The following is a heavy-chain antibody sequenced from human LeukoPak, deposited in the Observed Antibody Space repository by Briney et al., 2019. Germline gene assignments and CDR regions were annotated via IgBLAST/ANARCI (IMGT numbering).Heavy chain of an antibody. V-gene: IGHV5-51*01. J-gene: IGHJ4*02. CDR2: VYPGGSDT. Sequence: GESLKISCKGSGYSFTSYWISWVRQMPGKGLEWMGIVYPGGSDTRYSPSFQGQVTISADKSINTAYLQWSSLRASDTAMYYCGKIYEYDVLNNYYPHFDRWGQGTLVTDCS. CDR1: GYSFTSYW. D-gene: IGHD3-9*01. CDR3: GKIYEYDVLNNYYPHFDR.